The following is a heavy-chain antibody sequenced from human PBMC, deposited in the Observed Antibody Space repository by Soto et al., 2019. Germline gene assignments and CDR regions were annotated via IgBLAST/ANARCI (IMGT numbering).Heavy chain of an antibody. V-gene: IGHV3-7*05. CDR1: GFTFSSYW. Sequence: GGSLRLSCAASGFTFSSYWMSWVRQAPGKGLEWVANIKQDGSEKYYVDSVKGRFTISRDNAKNSLYLQMNSLRAEDTAVYYCARDRAAAAGTVYYYYYGMDVWGQGTTVTVSS. CDR2: IKQDGSEK. J-gene: IGHJ6*02. D-gene: IGHD6-13*01. CDR3: ARDRAAAAGTVYYYYYGMDV.